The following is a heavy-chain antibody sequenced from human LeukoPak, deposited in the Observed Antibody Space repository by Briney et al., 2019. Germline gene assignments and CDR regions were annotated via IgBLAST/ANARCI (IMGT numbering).Heavy chain of an antibody. CDR2: ISSSSSYI. V-gene: IGHV3-21*01. CDR3: TSLYYYDSSGYYYEGDY. Sequence: GGSLRLSCAASGFTFSSYSMNWVRQAPGKGLEWVSSISSSSSYIYYADSVKGRFTISRDNAKNSLYLQMNSLRAEDTAVYYCTSLYYYDSSGYYYEGDYWGQGTLVTVSS. J-gene: IGHJ4*02. CDR1: GFTFSSYS. D-gene: IGHD3-22*01.